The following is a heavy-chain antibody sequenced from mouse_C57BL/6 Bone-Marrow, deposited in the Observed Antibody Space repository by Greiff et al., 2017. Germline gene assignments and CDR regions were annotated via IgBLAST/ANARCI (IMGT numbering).Heavy chain of an antibody. CDR1: GFTFSDYY. CDR3: ARRAGTYRYFDV. J-gene: IGHJ1*03. Sequence: EVKLMESGGGLVQPGGSLKLSCAASGFTFSDYYMYWVRQTPEKRLEWVAYISNGGGSTYYPDTVKGRFTISRDNAKNTLYLQMSRLKSEDTAMYYCARRAGTYRYFDVWGTGTTVTVSS. CDR2: ISNGGGST. D-gene: IGHD3-3*01. V-gene: IGHV5-12*01.